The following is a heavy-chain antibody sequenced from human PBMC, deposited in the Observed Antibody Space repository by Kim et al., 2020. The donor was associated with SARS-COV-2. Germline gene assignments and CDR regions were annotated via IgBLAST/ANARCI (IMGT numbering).Heavy chain of an antibody. CDR1: GLTFSSYD. V-gene: IGHV3-30*04. CDR2: ITYDGSNK. Sequence: GGSLRLSCAASGLTFSSYDMGWVRQAPGKGLEWVAVITYDGSNKYYADSVKGRFTISRDNSKNTLYLQMNSLRAEDTAVYYCAREQRIQLWPGYYYGMDVWGQGTTVTVSS. D-gene: IGHD5-18*01. J-gene: IGHJ6*02. CDR3: AREQRIQLWPGYYYGMDV.